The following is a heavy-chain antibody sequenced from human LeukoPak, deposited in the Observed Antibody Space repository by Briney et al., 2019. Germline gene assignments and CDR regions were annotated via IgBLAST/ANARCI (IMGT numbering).Heavy chain of an antibody. V-gene: IGHV3-30*18. CDR1: GFTFSSYG. Sequence: GRSLRLSCAASGFTFSSYGMLWVRQAPGKGLEWVAVISYHGSNKYYADSVKGRFTISRDNSKNTLYLQMNSLRAEDTAVYYCGKYSDYGDYLDWFDPWGQGTLVTVSS. CDR2: ISYHGSNK. CDR3: GKYSDYGDYLDWFDP. J-gene: IGHJ5*02. D-gene: IGHD4-17*01.